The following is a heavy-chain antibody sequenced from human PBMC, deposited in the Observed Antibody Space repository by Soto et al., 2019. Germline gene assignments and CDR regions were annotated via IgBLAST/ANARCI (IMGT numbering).Heavy chain of an antibody. D-gene: IGHD6-13*01. Sequence: ASVKVSCKASGYTFTSYYMHWVRQAPGQGLEWMGIINPSGGSTSYAQKFQGRVTMTRDTSTSTVYMELSSLRSEDTAVYYCARDRLTGEQQLVRSPGDDGYWGQGTLVTVSS. CDR2: INPSGGST. CDR1: GYTFTSYY. CDR3: ARDRLTGEQQLVRSPGDDGY. V-gene: IGHV1-46*03. J-gene: IGHJ4*02.